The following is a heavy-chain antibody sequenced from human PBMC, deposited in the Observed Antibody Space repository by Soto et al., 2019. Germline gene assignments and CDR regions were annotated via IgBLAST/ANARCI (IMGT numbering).Heavy chain of an antibody. D-gene: IGHD3-10*01. CDR2: IIPIFGTA. J-gene: IGHJ3*02. Sequence: QVQLVQSGAEVKKPGSSVKVSCKASGGTFSSYAISWVRQAPGQGLEWMGGIIPIFGTANYAQKFQGRVTITADKSTSTAYMELSSLRSEDTAVYYCARGYYGSGSYADAFDIWGQGAMVTVSS. CDR3: ARGYYGSGSYADAFDI. V-gene: IGHV1-69*06. CDR1: GGTFSSYA.